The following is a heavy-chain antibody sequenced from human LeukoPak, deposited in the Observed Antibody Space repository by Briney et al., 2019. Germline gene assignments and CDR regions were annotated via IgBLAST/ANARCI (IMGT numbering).Heavy chain of an antibody. J-gene: IGHJ5*02. V-gene: IGHV5-51*01. CDR2: IFPGDSDT. CDR1: GYRFTSNL. Sequence: GESLNISGKGYGYRFTSNLCAWVAQMHGKGLEWMGIIFPGDSDTRYSPSIQGQVTISVDRSISTAYLQWSSLKASATAIYYCARRPLHSQTWLAPWGQGTLVTVSS. CDR3: ARRPLHSQTWLAP.